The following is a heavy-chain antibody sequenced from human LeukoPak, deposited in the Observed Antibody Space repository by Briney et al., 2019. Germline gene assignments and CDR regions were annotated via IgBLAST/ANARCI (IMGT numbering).Heavy chain of an antibody. Sequence: GESLKISCKGSGYSFTSYWIGWVRQMPGKGLEWMGIIYPGDSDTRYSPSFQGQVTISADKSISTAYLQWSSLKASDTAMYYCARRVEGGLLTTLMTYNWFDPWGQGTLVTVSS. CDR2: IYPGDSDT. J-gene: IGHJ5*02. CDR3: ARRVEGGLLTTLMTYNWFDP. D-gene: IGHD1-1*01. CDR1: GYSFTSYW. V-gene: IGHV5-51*01.